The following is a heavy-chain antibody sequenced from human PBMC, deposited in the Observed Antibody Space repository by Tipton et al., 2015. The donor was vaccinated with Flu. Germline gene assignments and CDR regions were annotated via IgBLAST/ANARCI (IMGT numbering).Heavy chain of an antibody. D-gene: IGHD6-13*01. CDR1: GGSISDYY. CDR3: TRGTSTPGIAY. J-gene: IGHJ4*02. Sequence: TLSLTCSLSGGSISDYYYTWIRQPPGKGLEWIGSIFYTGNTDYSPSLKSRVTISVDTSKNQFSLKLSSVTAADTAVYYCTRGTSTPGIAYWGQGTLVTVSS. V-gene: IGHV4-59*12. CDR2: IFYTGNT.